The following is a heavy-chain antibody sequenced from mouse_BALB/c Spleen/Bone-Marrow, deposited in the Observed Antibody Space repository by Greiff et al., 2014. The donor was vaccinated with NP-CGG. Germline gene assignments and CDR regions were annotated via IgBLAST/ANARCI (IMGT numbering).Heavy chain of an antibody. CDR2: LWADGST. CDR3: ARITTATGAMDY. CDR1: GFSLTTYG. V-gene: IGHV2-9*02. D-gene: IGHD1-2*01. Sequence: VQGVESGPGLVAPSQSLSITCTVSGFSLTTYGVHWVRQPPGKGLEWLGVLWADGSTNYNSALMSRLSISKDNSKSQVFLEMNSLQTDDTAMYYCARITTATGAMDYWGQGTSVTVSS. J-gene: IGHJ4*01.